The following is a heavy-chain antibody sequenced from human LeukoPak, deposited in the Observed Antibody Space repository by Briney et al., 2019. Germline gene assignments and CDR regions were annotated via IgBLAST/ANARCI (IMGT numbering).Heavy chain of an antibody. CDR1: GFTFSSYA. CDR2: IKQDGSDK. Sequence: GGSLRLSCAASGFTFSSYAMSWVRQAPGKGLEWVAKIKQDGSDKYYVDSVEGRFTISRDNAKNSLYLQMNSLRAEDTAVYCCARTDFWSGYHRGYFDCWGQGTLVTVSS. D-gene: IGHD3-3*01. J-gene: IGHJ4*02. V-gene: IGHV3-7*05. CDR3: ARTDFWSGYHRGYFDC.